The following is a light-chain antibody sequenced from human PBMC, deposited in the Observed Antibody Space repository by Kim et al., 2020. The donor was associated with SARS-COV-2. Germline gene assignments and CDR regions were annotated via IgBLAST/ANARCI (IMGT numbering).Light chain of an antibody. CDR3: AVWDESLRGRL. CDR2: SDY. CDR1: SSNIGSNT. V-gene: IGLV1-44*01. J-gene: IGLJ1*01. Sequence: QSALTQPPSASGTPGQRVTISCSGSSSNIGSNTVNWYQQLPGTAPKLLIYSDYQRASGIPDRFSGSRSGTSASLAISGLLSEDEADYYCAVWDESLRGRLFGTGPQLTVL.